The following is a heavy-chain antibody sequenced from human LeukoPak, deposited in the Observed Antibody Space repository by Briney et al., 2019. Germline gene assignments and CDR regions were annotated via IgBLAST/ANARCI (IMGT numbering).Heavy chain of an antibody. Sequence: ASVKVSCKASGYTFTGYYMHWVRQAPGQGLEWMGWINPNSGGTNYAQKFQGRVTMTRDTSISTAYMELSRLRSDDTAVYYCARAIRDYYGSGSYYNGNNWFDPWGQGTLVTVSS. V-gene: IGHV1-2*02. J-gene: IGHJ5*02. CDR2: INPNSGGT. CDR1: GYTFTGYY. D-gene: IGHD3-10*01. CDR3: ARAIRDYYGSGSYYNGNNWFDP.